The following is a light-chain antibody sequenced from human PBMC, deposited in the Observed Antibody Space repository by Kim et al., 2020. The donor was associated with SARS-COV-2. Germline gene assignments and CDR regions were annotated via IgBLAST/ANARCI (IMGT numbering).Light chain of an antibody. V-gene: IGLV3-1*01. CDR3: QAWDSSTWV. Sequence: SYELTQPPSVSVSPGQTASITCSGDKLGDKYACWYQQKPGQSPVLVIYQDSKRPSGIPERFSGSNSGNTATLTISGTPAMDEADYYCQAWDSSTWVFGGGTQLTVL. J-gene: IGLJ3*02. CDR1: KLGDKY. CDR2: QDS.